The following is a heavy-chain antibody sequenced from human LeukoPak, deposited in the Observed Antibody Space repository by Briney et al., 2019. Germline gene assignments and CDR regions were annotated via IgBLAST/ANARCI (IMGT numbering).Heavy chain of an antibody. J-gene: IGHJ4*02. V-gene: IGHV5-51*01. CDR3: ARIEGSTFDY. CDR2: IYPGDSES. Sequence: GESLKISCKGSGYTFTSYCIGWVRQMPGKGLEWMGIIYPGDSESKYNPSLQGQVTISADKSISTAYLQWSSLKASDTAIYYCARIEGSTFDYWGQGTLVTVSS. CDR1: GYTFTSYC.